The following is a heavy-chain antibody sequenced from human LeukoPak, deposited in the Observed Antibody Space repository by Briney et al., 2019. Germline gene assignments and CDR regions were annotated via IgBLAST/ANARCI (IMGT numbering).Heavy chain of an antibody. V-gene: IGHV3-33*06. CDR3: AKVDYGDYYFDY. Sequence: GGSLRLSCAASGFTFSSYGMHWVRQAPGKGLEWVAVIWYDGSNKYYADSVKGRFTISRDSSKNTLYLQMNSLRAEDTAVYYCAKVDYGDYYFDYWGQGTPVTVSS. J-gene: IGHJ4*02. CDR1: GFTFSSYG. D-gene: IGHD4-17*01. CDR2: IWYDGSNK.